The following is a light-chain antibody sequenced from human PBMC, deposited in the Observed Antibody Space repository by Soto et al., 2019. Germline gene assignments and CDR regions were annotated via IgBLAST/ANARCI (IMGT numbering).Light chain of an antibody. CDR1: QSLSSY. CDR2: AAS. V-gene: IGKV1-39*01. CDR3: QQSYSNPLT. Sequence: DIEIPQSPSSLSASVGDRVTITCRASQSLSSYLNWYQQTTGKPPKHLIYAASSLQRGVPSRFSGSGSGTDFTLPISSLQTEDFETYYCQQSYSNPLTFGGGTKVDIK. J-gene: IGKJ4*01.